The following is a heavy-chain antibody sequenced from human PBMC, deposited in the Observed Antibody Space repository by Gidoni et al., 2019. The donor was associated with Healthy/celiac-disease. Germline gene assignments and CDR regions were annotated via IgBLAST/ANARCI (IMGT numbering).Heavy chain of an antibody. D-gene: IGHD4-17*01. J-gene: IGHJ4*02. Sequence: EVQLVESGGGLVKPGGSLIPSCSHSGFHFRSYSMNWVRQAPGKGLEWVSSISSSSSYIYYADSVKGRFTISRDNAKNSLYLQMNSLRAEDTAVYYCARDFSYYGGNSAMVYWGQGTLVTVSS. V-gene: IGHV3-21*01. CDR1: GFHFRSYS. CDR3: ARDFSYYGGNSAMVY. CDR2: ISSSSSYI.